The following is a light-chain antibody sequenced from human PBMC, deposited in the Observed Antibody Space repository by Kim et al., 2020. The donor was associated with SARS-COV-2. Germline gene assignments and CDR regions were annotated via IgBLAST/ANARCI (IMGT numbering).Light chain of an antibody. CDR1: QSISNY. J-gene: IGKJ2*01. CDR2: AAS. Sequence: DIQMTQSPSSLSASVGDRVTITCRASQSISNYLNWYQQKPGKAPKLLIYAASSLPGGVPSRFSGSGSGTDFTLTISSLQPEDFAAYYCQQSYSTPYTFGQGTKLEI. V-gene: IGKV1-39*01. CDR3: QQSYSTPYT.